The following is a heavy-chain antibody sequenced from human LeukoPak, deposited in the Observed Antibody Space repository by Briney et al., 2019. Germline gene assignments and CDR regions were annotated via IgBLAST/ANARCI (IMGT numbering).Heavy chain of an antibody. D-gene: IGHD3-10*01. CDR1: GYTFTSYA. CDR2: INAGNGNT. V-gene: IGHV1-3*03. J-gene: IGHJ3*02. Sequence: GASVKVSCKASGYTFTSYAMHWVRQAPGQRLEWMGWINAGNGNTKYSQEFQGRVTITRDTSASTAYMELSSLRSEDMAVYYCARAGITMVRGVIINGAFDIWGQGTMVTVSS. CDR3: ARAGITMVRGVIINGAFDI.